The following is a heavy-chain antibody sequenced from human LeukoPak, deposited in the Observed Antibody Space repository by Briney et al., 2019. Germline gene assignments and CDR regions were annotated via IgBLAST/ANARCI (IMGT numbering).Heavy chain of an antibody. CDR2: INHSGST. CDR3: ARTPIYYYDNSGYFT. J-gene: IGHJ5*02. D-gene: IGHD3-22*01. CDR1: GGSFSGYY. V-gene: IGHV4-34*01. Sequence: SETLSLTCAVYGGSFSGYYWSWIRQPPGKGLEWIGEINHSGSTNYNPSLKSRVTISVDTSKNQFSLKLSSMTAADTAVYYCARTPIYYYDNSGYFTWGQGTLVTVSS.